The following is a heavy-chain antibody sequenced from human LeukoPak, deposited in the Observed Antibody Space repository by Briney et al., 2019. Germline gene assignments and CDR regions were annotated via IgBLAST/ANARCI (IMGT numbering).Heavy chain of an antibody. CDR1: GYTFTSYG. CDR2: ISVYNDNT. Sequence: ASVKVSCKASGYTFTSYGISWVRQAPGQGLEWMGWISVYNDNTNYAQKLQGRVTMTTDTSTSTAYMELRSLRSDDTAVYYCARDVVYCSGGSCYLLDYWGQGTLVTVSS. CDR3: ARDVVYCSGGSCYLLDY. J-gene: IGHJ4*02. V-gene: IGHV1-18*01. D-gene: IGHD2-15*01.